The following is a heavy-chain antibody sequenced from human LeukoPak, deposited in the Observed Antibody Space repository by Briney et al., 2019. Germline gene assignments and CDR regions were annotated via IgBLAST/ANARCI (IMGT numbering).Heavy chain of an antibody. CDR2: IKRDGSAK. CDR3: ARNSPDHSSSWYLVYYYYYMDV. J-gene: IGHJ6*03. Sequence: GGSQRLSCAASGFQFSNYWMTWVRQAPGKGLEWVANIKRDGSAKYYVDSVKGRFTISRDNAKNSLYLQMNSLRAEDTAVYYCARNSPDHSSSWYLVYYYYYMDVWGKGTTVTISS. V-gene: IGHV3-7*01. CDR1: GFQFSNYW. D-gene: IGHD6-13*01.